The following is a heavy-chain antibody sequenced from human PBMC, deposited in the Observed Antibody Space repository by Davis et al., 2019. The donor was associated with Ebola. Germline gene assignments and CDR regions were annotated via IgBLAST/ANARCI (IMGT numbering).Heavy chain of an antibody. CDR3: ARAGFKNLEMATIKYYFDY. CDR2: IIPIFGAA. J-gene: IGHJ4*02. D-gene: IGHD5-24*01. Sequence: SVKVSCKASGGTFSNYAISWVRQAPGQGLEWMGGIIPIFGAANYAQKFQGRVTITADESTSTAYMELSSLRSEDTAVYYCARAGFKNLEMATIKYYFDYWGQGTLVTVSS. V-gene: IGHV1-69*13. CDR1: GGTFSNYA.